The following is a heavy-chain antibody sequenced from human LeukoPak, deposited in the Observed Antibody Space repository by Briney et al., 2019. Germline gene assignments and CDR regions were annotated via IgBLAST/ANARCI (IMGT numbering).Heavy chain of an antibody. CDR1: GFTFSSYS. CDR2: ISSSSSYI. CDR3: ARGYGVGATPPFDY. J-gene: IGHJ4*02. Sequence: GGSLRLSCAASGFTFSSYSMNWVRQAPGKGLEWVSSISSSSSYIYYADSVKGRFTISRDNAKNSLYLQMNSLRAEDTAVYYCARGYGVGATPPFDYWGQGTLVTVSS. D-gene: IGHD1-26*01. V-gene: IGHV3-21*01.